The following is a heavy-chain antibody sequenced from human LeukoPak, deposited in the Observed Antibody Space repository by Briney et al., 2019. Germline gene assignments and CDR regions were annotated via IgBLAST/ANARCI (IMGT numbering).Heavy chain of an antibody. CDR1: GYTFSSYS. V-gene: IGHV3-21*01. J-gene: IGHJ4*02. CDR3: ARLRRNSDRSGYYYYYDY. Sequence: PGGSLRLSCAASGYTFSSYSINWVRQAPGKGLEWVSSISVGSNYIYYADSVRGRFSISRDDARNSLYLQMDSLRGDDTAVYYCARLRRNSDRSGYYYYYDYCGQGTLVTVSS. CDR2: ISVGSNYI. D-gene: IGHD3-22*01.